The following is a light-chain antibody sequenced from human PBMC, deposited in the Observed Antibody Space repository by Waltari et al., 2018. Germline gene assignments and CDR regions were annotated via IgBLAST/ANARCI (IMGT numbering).Light chain of an antibody. CDR3: CSYAGSDTFVV. CDR1: SSDVGSYNL. Sequence: QSALTQPASVSGSPGQSITISCTGTSSDVGSYNLVSWYQQHPDKAPKPMIYEVSNRPSGVADCLSGSKSGNPASLTISGLQAEDEADYYCCSYAGSDTFVVLGGGTKLTVL. CDR2: EVS. J-gene: IGLJ2*01. V-gene: IGLV2-23*02.